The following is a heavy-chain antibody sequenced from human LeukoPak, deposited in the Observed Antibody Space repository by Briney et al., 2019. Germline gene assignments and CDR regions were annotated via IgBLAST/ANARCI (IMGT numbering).Heavy chain of an antibody. CDR3: AKWGDYDVLTGYYVPDY. CDR2: ILGSGGST. V-gene: IGHV3-23*01. D-gene: IGHD3-9*01. Sequence: GASLRLSCAASGFTFSNYAMSWVRQAPGKGLEWVSSILGSGGSTYYADSVKGRFTVSRDNSKSTLYMQMNSLRAEDTALYYCAKWGDYDVLTGYYVPDYWGQGTLVTVSS. CDR1: GFTFSNYA. J-gene: IGHJ4*02.